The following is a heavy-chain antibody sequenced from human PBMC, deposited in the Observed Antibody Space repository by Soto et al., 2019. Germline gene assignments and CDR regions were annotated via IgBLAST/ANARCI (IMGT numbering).Heavy chain of an antibody. CDR1: GFTFSSHW. D-gene: IGHD3-16*01. CDR2: INGDGSST. J-gene: IGHJ6*02. Sequence: GGSLRLSCAASGFTFSSHWMHWVRQAPGKGLVWVSRINGDGSSTSYADSVKGRFTISRDNAKNMLYLQMNSLRADDTAVYYCASNYAYAEGYYWYGIDVWGQGTTVTVSS. V-gene: IGHV3-74*01. CDR3: ASNYAYAEGYYWYGIDV.